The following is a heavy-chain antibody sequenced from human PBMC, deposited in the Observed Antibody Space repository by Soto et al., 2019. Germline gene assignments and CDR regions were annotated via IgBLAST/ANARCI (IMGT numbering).Heavy chain of an antibody. Sequence: ASVKVSCKASGYTFTSYAMHWVRQAPGQRLEWMGWINAGNGNTKYSQKFQGRVTITRDTSASTAYMELSSLRSEDTAVYYCARLGYSTDYYYYMDVWGKGTTVTVSS. J-gene: IGHJ6*03. CDR3: ARLGYSTDYYYYMDV. V-gene: IGHV1-3*01. D-gene: IGHD4-4*01. CDR1: GYTFTSYA. CDR2: INAGNGNT.